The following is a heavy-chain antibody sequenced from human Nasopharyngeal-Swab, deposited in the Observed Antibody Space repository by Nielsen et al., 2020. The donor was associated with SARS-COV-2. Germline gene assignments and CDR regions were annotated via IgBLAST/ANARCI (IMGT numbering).Heavy chain of an antibody. CDR1: GFTFSSYG. CDR3: ARDETVDTAMVTLPDY. Sequence: SLKISCAASGFTFSSYGMHWVRQAPGKGLEWVAVIWYDGSNKYYADSVKGRFTISRDNSKNTLYLQMNSLRAEDTAVYYCARDETVDTAMVTLPDYWGQGTLVTVSS. D-gene: IGHD5-18*01. CDR2: IWYDGSNK. V-gene: IGHV3-33*01. J-gene: IGHJ4*02.